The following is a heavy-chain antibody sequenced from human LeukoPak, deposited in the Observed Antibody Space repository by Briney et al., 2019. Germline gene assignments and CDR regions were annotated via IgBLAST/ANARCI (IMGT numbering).Heavy chain of an antibody. CDR3: ARDQREWLDDY. D-gene: IGHD6-19*01. Sequence: SETLSLTCTVSGYSISSGYYWGWIRQPPGKGLEWIGSIYHSGSTYYNPSLKSRVTISVDTSKNQFSLKLSSVTAADTAVYYCARDQREWLDDYWGQGTLVTVSS. V-gene: IGHV4-38-2*02. CDR2: IYHSGST. J-gene: IGHJ4*02. CDR1: GYSISSGYY.